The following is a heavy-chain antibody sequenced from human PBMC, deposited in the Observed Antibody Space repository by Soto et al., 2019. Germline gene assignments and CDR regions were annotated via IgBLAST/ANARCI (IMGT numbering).Heavy chain of an antibody. Sequence: ASVKVSCKASGYTFTSYGISWVRQAPGQGLEWMGWISAYNGNTNYAQKLQGRVTMTTDTSTSTAYMELRSLRSDDTAVYYCARGVVQYDFWSGYYSPYGMDAWGKGTMVTVSS. D-gene: IGHD3-3*01. CDR3: ARGVVQYDFWSGYYSPYGMDA. CDR1: GYTFTSYG. J-gene: IGHJ6*04. CDR2: ISAYNGNT. V-gene: IGHV1-18*01.